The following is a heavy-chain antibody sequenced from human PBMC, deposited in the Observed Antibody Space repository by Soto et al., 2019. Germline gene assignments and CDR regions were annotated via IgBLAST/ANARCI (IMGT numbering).Heavy chain of an antibody. J-gene: IGHJ4*02. Sequence: GASVKVSCKASGYTFTNYGVTWVRQAPGQALEWMGWISGYNTNTLYAQKFEGRVTMTISTSTSTAYLELRRLRSDDTAVYYCARERMWEPLPYWGQGTLVTVSS. CDR1: GYTFTNYG. CDR2: ISGYNTNT. V-gene: IGHV1-18*01. D-gene: IGHD1-26*01. CDR3: ARERMWEPLPY.